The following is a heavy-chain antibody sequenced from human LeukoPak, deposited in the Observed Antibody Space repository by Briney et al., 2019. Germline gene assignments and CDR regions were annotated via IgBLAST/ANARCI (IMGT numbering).Heavy chain of an antibody. CDR2: INSDGSST. CDR1: GFTFSIYW. D-gene: IGHD6-19*01. J-gene: IGHJ4*02. CDR3: ATHSNVWLLGN. V-gene: IGHV3-74*01. Sequence: PGGSLRLSCAASGFTFSIYWMHWVRQAPGKGLVWVSRINSDGSSTSYADSVKGRVTISRDNARNSLYLQMNSLKAEDTAVYYCATHSNVWLLGNWGQGTLVTVSS.